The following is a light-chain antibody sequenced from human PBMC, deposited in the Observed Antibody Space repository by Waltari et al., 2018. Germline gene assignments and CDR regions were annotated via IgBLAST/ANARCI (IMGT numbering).Light chain of an antibody. CDR1: SPNVGTST. J-gene: IGLJ2*01. CDR3: SAWDDSLNGVL. CDR2: RNN. V-gene: IGLV1-44*01. Sequence: QSVLSQPPSASGTPGQRVSISCSGSSPNVGTSTVNWYQQLPGQAPKPLIYRNNQRPSDVPGRFSGSKSGTSASLAISGLQSEDEAEYFCSAWDDSLNGVLFGGGTKLTVL.